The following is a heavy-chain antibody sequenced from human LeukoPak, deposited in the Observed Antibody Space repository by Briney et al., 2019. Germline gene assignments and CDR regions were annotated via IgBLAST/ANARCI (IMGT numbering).Heavy chain of an antibody. J-gene: IGHJ5*02. CDR1: GGSFSGYY. D-gene: IGHD3-3*01. CDR2: INHRGST. Sequence: SETLSLTCAVYGGSFSGYYWSWIRQPPGKGLEWIGEINHRGSTNYNPSLKSRVTISVDTSKNQFSLKLSSVTAADTAVYYCARARYDFWSGYYVWFDPWGQGTLVTVSS. V-gene: IGHV4-34*01. CDR3: ARARYDFWSGYYVWFDP.